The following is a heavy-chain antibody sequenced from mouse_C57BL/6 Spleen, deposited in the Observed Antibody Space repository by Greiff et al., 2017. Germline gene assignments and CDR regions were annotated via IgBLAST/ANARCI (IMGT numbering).Heavy chain of an antibody. V-gene: IGHV1-53*01. Sequence: VQLQQPGTELVKPGASVKLSCKASGYTFTSYWMHWVKQRPGQGLEWIGNINPSNGGTNYNEQFKSKATRTVDKSSSTAYMQLSSLTSEDSAVDYCARDGYGGDYFDYWGQGTTLTVYS. D-gene: IGHD2-2*01. J-gene: IGHJ2*01. CDR3: ARDGYGGDYFDY. CDR2: INPSNGGT. CDR1: GYTFTSYW.